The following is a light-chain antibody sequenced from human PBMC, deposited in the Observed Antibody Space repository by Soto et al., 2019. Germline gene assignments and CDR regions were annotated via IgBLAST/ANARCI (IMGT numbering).Light chain of an antibody. Sequence: DIVMTQSPDSLAVSLGERATINCKSSQNVLYNSNNKNYLAWYQLKPGQPPKLLIYWASIRESGVPDRFSGSGSGTDFTLTISSLQAEDVAVYYCQQYDVVPLTFGGGTKVEIK. CDR1: QNVLYNSNNKNY. J-gene: IGKJ4*01. V-gene: IGKV4-1*01. CDR3: QQYDVVPLT. CDR2: WAS.